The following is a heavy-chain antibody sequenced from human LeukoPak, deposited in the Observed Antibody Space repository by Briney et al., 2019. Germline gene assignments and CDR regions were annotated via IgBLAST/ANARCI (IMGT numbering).Heavy chain of an antibody. CDR1: GYTFTGYY. J-gene: IGHJ5*02. CDR2: INPNSGGT. Sequence: GASVKVSCKASGYTFTGYYMHWVRQAPGPGLEWMGRINPNSGGTNYAQKFQGRVTMTRDRSISTADMELSRLRSVDTAVYYCARSYYYGSGSRVDWFDPWGQGTLVTVSS. D-gene: IGHD3-10*01. CDR3: ARSYYYGSGSRVDWFDP. V-gene: IGHV1-2*06.